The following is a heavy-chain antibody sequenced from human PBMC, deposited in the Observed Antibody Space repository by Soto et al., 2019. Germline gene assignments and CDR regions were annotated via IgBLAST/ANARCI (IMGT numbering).Heavy chain of an antibody. V-gene: IGHV3-64D*06. Sequence: GGSLRLSCSASGFTFSSYAMHWVRQAPGKGLEYVSAVSSNGGTTYYADSVKGRSTISRDNSKNTLYLQMSTLTAEDTAVYYCVKDGTPYDFWSGYFSNFDYWGQGTLVTVSS. CDR1: GFTFSSYA. J-gene: IGHJ4*02. CDR3: VKDGTPYDFWSGYFSNFDY. D-gene: IGHD3-3*01. CDR2: VSSNGGTT.